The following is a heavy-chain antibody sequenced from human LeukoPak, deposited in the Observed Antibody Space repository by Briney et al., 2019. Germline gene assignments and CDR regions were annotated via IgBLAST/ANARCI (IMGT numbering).Heavy chain of an antibody. V-gene: IGHV4-34*01. CDR2: INHSGST. CDR1: GGSFSGYY. Sequence: SETLSLTCAVYGGSFSGYYWSWIRQPPGKGLEWIGEINHSGSTNYNPSLKSRVTISVDTSKNQFSLKLSSVTAADTAVYYCASSAYVGVYFDYWGQGTLVTVSS. CDR3: ASSAYVGVYFDY. J-gene: IGHJ4*02. D-gene: IGHD2-8*01.